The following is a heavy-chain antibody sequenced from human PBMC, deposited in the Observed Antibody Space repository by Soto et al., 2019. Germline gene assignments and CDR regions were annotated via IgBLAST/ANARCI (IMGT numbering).Heavy chain of an antibody. CDR2: LSSNGIGT. Sequence: VGSLRLSCSGSGFTVSSFGMHWVRQAPGKGLEHVSTLSSNGIGTYYADSVKGRFTFSRDTSKNTLYLQMSSLRTEDTAVYYCVKDMGQAAVGIRYPYGLDVWGLGTTVTVSS. CDR1: GFTVSSFG. D-gene: IGHD6-13*01. CDR3: VKDMGQAAVGIRYPYGLDV. V-gene: IGHV3-64D*06. J-gene: IGHJ6*02.